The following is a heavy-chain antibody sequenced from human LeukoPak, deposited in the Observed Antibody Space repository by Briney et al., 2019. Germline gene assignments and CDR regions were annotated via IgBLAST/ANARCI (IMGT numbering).Heavy chain of an antibody. D-gene: IGHD4-11*01. V-gene: IGHV3-30-3*01. CDR2: ISYDGNTI. CDR1: ELTFSNYA. CDR3: ARSGGLQKFDY. Sequence: GGSLRLSCAASELTFSNYALHWVRQAPGKGLQWVAVISYDGNTIHYADSVKGRFIISRDTSKNTLYLQMNSLRAEDTAVYYCARSGGLQKFDYWGQGTLVTVPS. J-gene: IGHJ4*02.